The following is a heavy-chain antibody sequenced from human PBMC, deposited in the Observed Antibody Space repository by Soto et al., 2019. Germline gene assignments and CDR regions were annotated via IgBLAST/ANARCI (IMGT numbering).Heavy chain of an antibody. V-gene: IGHV2-26*01. J-gene: IGHJ6*02. CDR2: NFSNDEK. CDR3: ARIAANIYGMDV. Sequence: QVTLKESGPVLVKPTETLTLTCTVSGFSLSNARTGVSWIRKPPGTALEWLAHNFSNDEKSYSTSLKSRLTISKDTCKSQVVLTMTNMDPVDTATYYCARIAANIYGMDVWGQGTTVTVSS. D-gene: IGHD5-18*01. CDR1: GFSLSNARTG.